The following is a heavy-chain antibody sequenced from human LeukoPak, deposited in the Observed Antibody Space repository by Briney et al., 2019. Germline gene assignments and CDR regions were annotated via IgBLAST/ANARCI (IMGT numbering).Heavy chain of an antibody. J-gene: IGHJ4*02. CDR3: ARVWSGSGYDSLDY. V-gene: IGHV3-11*06. Sequence: YGDSVKGRFTISRDNAKNSLYLQMNSLRAEDTAVYYCARVWSGSGYDSLDYWGQGTLVTVSS. D-gene: IGHD5-12*01.